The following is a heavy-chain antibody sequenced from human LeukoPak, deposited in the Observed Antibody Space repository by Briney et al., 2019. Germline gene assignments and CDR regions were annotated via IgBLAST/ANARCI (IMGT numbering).Heavy chain of an antibody. V-gene: IGHV3-21*01. CDR2: ISSGSSYI. CDR1: GFTFSSYT. D-gene: IGHD3-22*01. J-gene: IGHJ4*02. CDR3: ARANYYDSSGPGWY. Sequence: GGSLRLSCAASGFTFSSYTMNWGRQAPGKGLEWVSIISSGSSYIHYADSVKGRFTISRDNSKNTLYLQMSSLRLEDTAVYYCARANYYDSSGPGWYWGQGTLVTVSS.